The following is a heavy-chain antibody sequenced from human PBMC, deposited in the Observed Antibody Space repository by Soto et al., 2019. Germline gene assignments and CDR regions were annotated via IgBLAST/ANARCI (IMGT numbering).Heavy chain of an antibody. Sequence: GASVKVSCKTPGGTFRSDTITWVRQAPGQGLEWMGRIIPLLDAADYAQKFQGRVTITTDKSTGTAYMELNSLRSEDTAIYYCARRGPGTYFDYWGRGTLVTVSS. CDR2: IIPLLDAA. CDR3: ARRGPGTYFDY. D-gene: IGHD6-13*01. J-gene: IGHJ4*02. V-gene: IGHV1-69*08. CDR1: GGTFRSDT.